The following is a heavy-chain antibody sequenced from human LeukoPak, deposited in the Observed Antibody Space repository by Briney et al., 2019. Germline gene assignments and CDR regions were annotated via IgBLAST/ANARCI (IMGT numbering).Heavy chain of an antibody. D-gene: IGHD5-24*01. CDR3: ARSEMATVLYYFDY. J-gene: IGHJ4*02. Sequence: QSGGSLRLSCAASGFTFSSYAMHWVRQAPGKGLEWVAVISYDGSNKYYADSVKGRLTISRDNSKNTLYLQMNSLRAEDTAVYYCARSEMATVLYYFDYWGQGTLVTVSS. CDR1: GFTFSSYA. V-gene: IGHV3-30-3*01. CDR2: ISYDGSNK.